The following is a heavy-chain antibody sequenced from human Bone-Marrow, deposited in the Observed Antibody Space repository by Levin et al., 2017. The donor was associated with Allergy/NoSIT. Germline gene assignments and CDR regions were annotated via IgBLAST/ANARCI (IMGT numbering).Heavy chain of an antibody. J-gene: IGHJ4*02. V-gene: IGHV4-59*01. CDR3: ARDFSGGSFFDY. CDR2: IYHTGIT. CDR1: GGSISSFF. Sequence: SETLSLTCNVSGGSISSFFWSWIRQPPGKGLEWIGYIYHTGITNYNPSLKSRVTISLDTPKNQFSLTLSAVTAADTAVYYCARDFSGGSFFDYWGRGTLVSVSS. D-gene: IGHD2-15*01.